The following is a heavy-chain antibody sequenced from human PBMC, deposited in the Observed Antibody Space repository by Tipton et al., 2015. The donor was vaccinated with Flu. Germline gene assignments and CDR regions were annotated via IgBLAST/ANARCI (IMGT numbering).Heavy chain of an antibody. Sequence: TLSLTCAVYGGSFSGYYWSWIRQPPGKGLEWIGEINHSGSTNYNPSLKSRVTISVDTSKNQFSLKLSSVTAADTAVYYCARDNWNYSSYYYYYMDVWGKGTTVTVSS. V-gene: IGHV4-34*01. J-gene: IGHJ6*03. CDR3: ARDNWNYSSYYYYYMDV. CDR2: INHSGST. D-gene: IGHD1-7*01. CDR1: GGSFSGYY.